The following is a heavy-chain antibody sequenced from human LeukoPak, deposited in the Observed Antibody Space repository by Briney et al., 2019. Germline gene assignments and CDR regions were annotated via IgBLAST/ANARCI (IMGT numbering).Heavy chain of an antibody. CDR1: GGSFSGYY. CDR3: ARERLHTQAQYYYDSSGYYHFDY. CDR2: INHSGST. J-gene: IGHJ4*02. D-gene: IGHD3-22*01. Sequence: KPSETLSLTCAVYGGSFSGYYWSWIRQPPGKGLEWIGEINHSGSTNYHPSLKSRVTISVDTSKNQFSLKLSSVTAADTAVYYCARERLHTQAQYYYDSSGYYHFDYWGQGTLVTVSS. V-gene: IGHV4-34*01.